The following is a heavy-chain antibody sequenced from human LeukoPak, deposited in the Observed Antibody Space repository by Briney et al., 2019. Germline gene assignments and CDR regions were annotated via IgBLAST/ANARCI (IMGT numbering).Heavy chain of an antibody. Sequence: GASVKVSCEASGGTFSSYAISWVRQAPGQGLEWMGGIIPMFGTANYAQKFQGRVTITTDESTSTAYMELSSLGSEDTAMYYCARVFARGGEISGSYYYWGQGTLVTVSS. CDR3: ARVFARGGEISGSYYY. CDR1: GGTFSSYA. J-gene: IGHJ4*02. CDR2: IIPMFGTA. V-gene: IGHV1-69*05. D-gene: IGHD1-26*01.